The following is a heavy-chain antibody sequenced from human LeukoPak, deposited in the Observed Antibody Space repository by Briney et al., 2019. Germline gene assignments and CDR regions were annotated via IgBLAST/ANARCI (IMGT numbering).Heavy chain of an antibody. Sequence: GGSLRLSCRTSGFNFGDYSMNWVRQAPGKGLEWVGHIKSKAYGGTTEYAASVKGRFTISRDDSESIAYLQMNSLKTEDTAIYYCTRIEIYYFDYWGQGTLATVSS. CDR2: IKSKAYGGTT. J-gene: IGHJ4*02. CDR3: TRIEIYYFDY. D-gene: IGHD2/OR15-2a*01. CDR1: GFNFGDYS. V-gene: IGHV3-49*04.